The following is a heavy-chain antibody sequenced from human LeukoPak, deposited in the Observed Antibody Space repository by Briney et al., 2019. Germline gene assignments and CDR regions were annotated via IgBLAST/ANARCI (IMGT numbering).Heavy chain of an antibody. CDR3: AKASVAIPQYCNS. J-gene: IGHJ5*02. Sequence: GGSLRLSCAASGFIFSNYAMNWVRQAPGKGLEWVSTISGTGSSTYYADSAKGRFTISRDNSKDTLFLQLNSLTAADTAMYFCAKASVAIPQYCNSWGQGTLVTVSS. V-gene: IGHV3-23*01. D-gene: IGHD2-2*02. CDR2: ISGTGSST. CDR1: GFIFSNYA.